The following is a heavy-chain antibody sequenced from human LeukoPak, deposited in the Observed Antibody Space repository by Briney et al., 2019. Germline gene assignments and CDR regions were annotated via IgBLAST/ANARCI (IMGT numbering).Heavy chain of an antibody. V-gene: IGHV1-18*01. Sequence: ASVKVSCKSSGYTFTSYGIPWVRQAPGQGLEWMGWINTYYGNTDYAQNFQGRVTMTTDTSTSTAYMELRSLRSDDTAVYYCARGRFGDISFDYWGQGTLVTVSS. CDR1: GYTFTSYG. CDR2: INTYYGNT. J-gene: IGHJ4*02. D-gene: IGHD3-10*01. CDR3: ARGRFGDISFDY.